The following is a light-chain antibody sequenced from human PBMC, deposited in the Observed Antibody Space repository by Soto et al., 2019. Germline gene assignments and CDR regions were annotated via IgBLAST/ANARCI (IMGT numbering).Light chain of an antibody. CDR1: QSVTTN. CDR3: QHYNNWPLT. V-gene: IGKV3-15*01. Sequence: EVVMTQSPATLSVSPGERVTLSCRASQSVTTNLAWYQQKPGQAPRLLIYGASARATGIPGRFSGSGSGTEFTLTIRSLQSEDFAVYHCQHYNNWPLTFGGGTKVEIK. J-gene: IGKJ4*01. CDR2: GAS.